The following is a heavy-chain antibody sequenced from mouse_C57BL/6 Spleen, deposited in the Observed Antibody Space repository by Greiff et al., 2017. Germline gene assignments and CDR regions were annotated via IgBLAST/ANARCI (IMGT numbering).Heavy chain of an antibody. CDR1: GYTFPSYR. CDR3: ARGGATYYDYDETPWFAY. CDR2: IDPSDSET. V-gene: IGHV1-52*01. J-gene: IGHJ3*01. Sequence: QVQLQQPGAELVRPGSSVKLSCKASGYTFPSYRMHWVKQRPIQGLEWIGNIDPSDSETPNKQKFKDKATLTVDKSSSTAHMQLSSLTSEDSAVYYWARGGATYYDYDETPWFAYWGQGTLVTVSA. D-gene: IGHD2-4*01.